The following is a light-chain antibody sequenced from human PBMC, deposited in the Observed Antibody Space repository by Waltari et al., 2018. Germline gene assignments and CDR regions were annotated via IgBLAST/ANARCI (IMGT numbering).Light chain of an antibody. Sequence: EIVLTQSPATLFLSPGGSAALSCRASQSVSSYLAWYQQKPGQDPRLLIYDASNRATGIQARFGGYGSGTDFSLTISSLEPEDFAVYYCQQRASWPVTFGQGTRLEIK. CDR1: QSVSSY. J-gene: IGKJ5*01. CDR3: QQRASWPVT. V-gene: IGKV3-11*01. CDR2: DAS.